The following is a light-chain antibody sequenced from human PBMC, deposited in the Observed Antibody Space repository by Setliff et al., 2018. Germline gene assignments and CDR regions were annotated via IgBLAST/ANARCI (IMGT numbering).Light chain of an antibody. Sequence: SALTQPPSASGSPGQSVAISCTGTSRDVGGFNFVSRYQQHPGKAPKLIIYEVSKRPSGVPDRFSGSKSGNTASLTVSGLQAEDEADYYCSSYAGNYIYVFGSGTKVT. CDR1: SRDVGGFNF. CDR2: EVS. CDR3: SSYAGNYIYV. J-gene: IGLJ1*01. V-gene: IGLV2-8*01.